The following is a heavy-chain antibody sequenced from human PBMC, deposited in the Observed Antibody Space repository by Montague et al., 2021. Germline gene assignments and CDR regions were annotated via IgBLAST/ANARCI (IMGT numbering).Heavy chain of an antibody. J-gene: IGHJ4*02. V-gene: IGHV3-7*01. D-gene: IGHD2-8*01. Sequence: SRSISLSASGFPFSSFWMTWVRQAPGKGLEWVANIKEDGSEKYYVDSVKGRFTISRDNAKNSLYLQMDSLRAEDTAIYYCTKSTWYAFDYWGQGTLVTVSS. CDR2: IKEDGSEK. CDR1: GFPFSSFW. CDR3: TKSTWYAFDY.